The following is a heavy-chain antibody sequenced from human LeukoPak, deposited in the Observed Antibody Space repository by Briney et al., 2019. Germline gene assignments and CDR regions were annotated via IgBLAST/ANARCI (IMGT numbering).Heavy chain of an antibody. D-gene: IGHD6-13*01. CDR2: IYYSGST. CDR3: ARLYSSSLGRVFDY. V-gene: IGHV4-59*01. J-gene: IGHJ4*02. Sequence: PSETLSLTCPVSVGSISSYYWRWIRQPPGKGLDWIGYIYYSGSTNYSPSIKSRVTISVDTSKNQFSLKLSSVTAADTAVYYCARLYSSSLGRVFDYWGQGTLVTVSS. CDR1: VGSISSYY.